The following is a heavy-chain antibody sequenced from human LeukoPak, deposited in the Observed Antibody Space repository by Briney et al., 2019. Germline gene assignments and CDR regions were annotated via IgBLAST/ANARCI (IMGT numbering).Heavy chain of an antibody. CDR2: IYPGDSET. D-gene: IGHD6-19*01. J-gene: IGHJ4*01. CDR3: ARQGIAVAGIDY. V-gene: IGHV5-51*01. CDR1: GYRLTSYW. Sequence: GESLKISCKGSGYRLTSYWIGWVRQMPGKGVEGMGIIYPGDSETRYSPSSQGQVTISADKSISTAYLQWNSLKASGTAMYYCARQGIAVAGIDYWGQGTLLTVSS.